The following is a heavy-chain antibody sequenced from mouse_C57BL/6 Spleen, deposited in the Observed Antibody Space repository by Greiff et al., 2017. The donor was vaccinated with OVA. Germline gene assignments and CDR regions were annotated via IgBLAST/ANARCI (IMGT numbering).Heavy chain of an antibody. V-gene: IGHV1-55*01. J-gene: IGHJ3*01. CDR2: IYPGSGST. CDR3: AREGNSWFAY. CDR1: GYTFTSYW. Sequence: QVQLQQPGAELVKPGASVKMSCKASGYTFTSYWITWVKQRPGQGLEWIGDIYPGSGSTNYNEKFKRKATLTVDTSSSTAYMQLSSLTSEGSAVYYCAREGNSWFAYWGQGTLVTVSA.